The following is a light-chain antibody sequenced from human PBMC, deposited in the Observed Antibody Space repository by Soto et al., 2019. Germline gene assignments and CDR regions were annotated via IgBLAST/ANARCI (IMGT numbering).Light chain of an antibody. Sequence: DIVMTQSADSLAVSLGERATINCKSSQSVFSNSNNKKYLAWYQQKPGQPPKLLIHWASIRESGVPDRFSGSGSGTDFTLTINSLQAEDVAVYYCQQYYNSPFTFGQGTKLEIK. CDR3: QQYYNSPFT. CDR2: WAS. CDR1: QSVFSNSNNKKY. V-gene: IGKV4-1*01. J-gene: IGKJ2*01.